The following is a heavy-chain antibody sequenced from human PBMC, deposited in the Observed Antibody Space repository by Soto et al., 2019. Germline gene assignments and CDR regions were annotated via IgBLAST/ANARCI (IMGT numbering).Heavy chain of an antibody. J-gene: IGHJ5*02. Sequence: PSETLSLTCTVSVGSSSSGDYYWIWIRHPPGKGLEWIGYIYYSGSTYYNPSLKSRVTISVDTSKNQFSLKLSSVTAADTAVYYCARDEKVTGTTLSWFDPWGQGTLVTVS. CDR2: IYYSGST. V-gene: IGHV4-30-4*01. D-gene: IGHD1-7*01. CDR1: VGSSSSGDYY. CDR3: ARDEKVTGTTLSWFDP.